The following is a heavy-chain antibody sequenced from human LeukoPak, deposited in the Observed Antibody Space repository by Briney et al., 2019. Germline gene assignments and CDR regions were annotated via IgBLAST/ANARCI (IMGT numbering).Heavy chain of an antibody. J-gene: IGHJ4*02. Sequence: GGSLRLSCAASGFTFSSYSMNWVRQAPGKGLEWVSYISSSSSTIYYADSVKGRFTISRDNAKNSLYLQMSSLRAEDTAVYYCARDLFSGSPYWGQGTLVTVSS. CDR3: ARDLFSGSPY. CDR1: GFTFSSYS. D-gene: IGHD1-26*01. CDR2: ISSSSSTI. V-gene: IGHV3-48*01.